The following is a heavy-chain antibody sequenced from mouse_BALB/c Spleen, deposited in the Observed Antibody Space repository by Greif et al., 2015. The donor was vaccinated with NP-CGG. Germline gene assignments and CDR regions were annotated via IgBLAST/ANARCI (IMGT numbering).Heavy chain of an antibody. D-gene: IGHD1-1*01. V-gene: IGHV14-3*02. J-gene: IGHJ3*01. CDR2: IDPANGNT. Sequence: EVKLMESGAELVKPGASVKLSCTASGFHIKDTYMHWVKQRPEQGLEWIGRIDPANGNTKYDPKFQGKATITADTSSNTAYLQLSSLTSEDTAVYYCAPYYYGSSVFAYWGQGTLVTVSA. CDR3: APYYYGSSVFAY. CDR1: GFHIKDTY.